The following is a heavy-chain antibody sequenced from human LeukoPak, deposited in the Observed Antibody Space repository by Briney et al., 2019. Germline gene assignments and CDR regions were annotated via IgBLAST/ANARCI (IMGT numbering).Heavy chain of an antibody. CDR1: GFTFSTYY. CDR2: IERDASKT. D-gene: IGHD3-22*01. J-gene: IGHJ3*02. Sequence: PGGSLRLSCAASGFTFSTYYMSWVRQAPGKGLEWVASIERDASKTHYVDSVKGRFTISRDNSKNTLYLQMNSLRAEDTAVYYCAKDTSYYYDSSLRPFDIWGQGTMVTVSS. V-gene: IGHV3-7*03. CDR3: AKDTSYYYDSSLRPFDI.